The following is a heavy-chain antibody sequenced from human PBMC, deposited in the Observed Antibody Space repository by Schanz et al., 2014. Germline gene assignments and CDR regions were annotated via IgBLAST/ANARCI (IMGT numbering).Heavy chain of an antibody. CDR3: AKELRPGTERPRGNFDY. D-gene: IGHD6-13*01. J-gene: IGHJ4*02. CDR2: ISDRGDGT. Sequence: EQVLESGGGFVQPGGSLRLSCATSGFTFTTFAMTWVRQAPGKGLEWVSGISDRGDGTNYGDSVRGRFTISRDSPKNRLYLQMNSLRAEDTAVYYCAKELRPGTERPRGNFDYWGQGTLVTVSS. V-gene: IGHV3-23*01. CDR1: GFTFTTFA.